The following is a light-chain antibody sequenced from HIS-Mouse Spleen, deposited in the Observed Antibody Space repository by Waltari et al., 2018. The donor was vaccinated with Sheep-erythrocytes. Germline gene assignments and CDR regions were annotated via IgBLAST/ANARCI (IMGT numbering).Light chain of an antibody. J-gene: IGLJ1*01. CDR3: QVWDSSSDHYV. CDR1: NIGSKS. V-gene: IGLV3-21*03. CDR2: DDS. Sequence: SYVLTQPPSVSVAPGKTARITCGGNNIGSKSVHWYQQKPGQAPVLVVYDDSDRPSAIPEGVSGSTSGNTATLTISRVEAGDEADYYCQVWDSSSDHYVFGTGTKVTVL.